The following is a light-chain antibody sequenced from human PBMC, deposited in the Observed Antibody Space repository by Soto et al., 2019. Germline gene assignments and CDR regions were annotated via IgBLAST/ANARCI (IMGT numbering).Light chain of an antibody. J-gene: IGLJ1*01. CDR2: YDS. Sequence: SYELTQPPSVSVAPGKTARITCGGNNIGSKSVHWYQQKPGQAPVLVIYYDSDRPSGIPERFSGSTSGNTATLTISRVEAGDEADYYCQVWDSSSDHFVFGTGPKLTVL. V-gene: IGLV3-21*04. CDR1: NIGSKS. CDR3: QVWDSSSDHFV.